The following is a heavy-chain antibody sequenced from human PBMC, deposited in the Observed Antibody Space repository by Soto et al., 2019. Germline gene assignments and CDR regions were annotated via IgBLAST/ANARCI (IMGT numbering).Heavy chain of an antibody. D-gene: IGHD5-18*01. J-gene: IGHJ4*02. Sequence: GGSLRLSCAASGFTFSPYAMSWVRQAPGKGLEWVSSTTGTGASKYYADSVKGRFTISRDNSKNTLYLQMNSLKTEDTAVYYCSHGYYQYFESWGQGTLVTVSS. CDR1: GFTFSPYA. CDR3: SHGYYQYFES. V-gene: IGHV3-23*01. CDR2: TTGTGASK.